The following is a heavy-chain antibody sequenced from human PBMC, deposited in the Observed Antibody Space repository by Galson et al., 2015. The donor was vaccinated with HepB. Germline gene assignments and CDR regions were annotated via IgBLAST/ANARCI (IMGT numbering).Heavy chain of an antibody. D-gene: IGHD6-6*01. CDR1: QFTVSSYA. J-gene: IGHJ4*02. V-gene: IGHV3-30-3*01. Sequence: SLRLSCAASQFTVSSYAMHWVRQAPGNGLEWVAVIRYNRVNKFYADSVKGRFTISRDNSENTLYLQMNSLRPEDTAVYYCVRQGPGGHSISGGLDYWDQGTLVTVSS. CDR2: IRYNRVNK. CDR3: VRQGPGGHSISGGLDY.